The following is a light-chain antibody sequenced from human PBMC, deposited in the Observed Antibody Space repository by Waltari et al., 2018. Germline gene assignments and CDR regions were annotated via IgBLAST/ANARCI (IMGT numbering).Light chain of an antibody. CDR1: SSNIGAGYA. Sequence: QSVLTQPPSVSGAPGQRVTISCTGSSSNIGAGYAVHWYQQLPGTAPKPLIYGNSNRPSGVPDRFSGSKSGTSASLAITGLQAEDEADYYCQSYDSSLSVVVFGGGTKLTVL. V-gene: IGLV1-40*01. J-gene: IGLJ2*01. CDR3: QSYDSSLSVVV. CDR2: GNS.